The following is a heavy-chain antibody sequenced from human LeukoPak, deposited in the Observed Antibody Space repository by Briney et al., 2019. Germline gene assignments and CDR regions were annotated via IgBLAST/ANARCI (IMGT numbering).Heavy chain of an antibody. D-gene: IGHD2-21*02. CDR1: GFTFSTYA. V-gene: IGHV3-23*01. CDR3: AKSDCGGDSPLFDY. Sequence: PGGSLRLSCAASGFTFSTYAMSWVRQAPGKGLEWVSHFGGSGGTIYYADSVKGRFTISRDNSKNTLYLQMNSLRADDTAGYYFAKSDCGGDSPLFDYWARGPLVTVSS. J-gene: IGHJ4*02. CDR2: FGGSGGTI.